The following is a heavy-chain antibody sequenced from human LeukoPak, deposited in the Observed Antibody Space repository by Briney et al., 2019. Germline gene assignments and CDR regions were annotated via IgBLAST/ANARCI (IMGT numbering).Heavy chain of an antibody. CDR3: ARTNDYGGNGGIDY. Sequence: GRSLRLSCAASGFTFSSYGMHWVRQAPGKGLEWVAVIWYDGSNKYYADSVKGRFTISRDNSKNTLYLQMNSLRAEDTAVYYCARTNDYGGNGGIDYWAREPWSPSPQ. J-gene: IGHJ4*02. D-gene: IGHD4-23*01. CDR2: IWYDGSNK. V-gene: IGHV3-33*01. CDR1: GFTFSSYG.